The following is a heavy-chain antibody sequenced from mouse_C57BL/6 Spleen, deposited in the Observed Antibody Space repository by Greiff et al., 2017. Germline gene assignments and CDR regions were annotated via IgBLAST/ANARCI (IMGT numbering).Heavy chain of an antibody. CDR2: IDPSDSET. V-gene: IGHV1-52*01. D-gene: IGHD1-1*01. Sequence: VQLQQPGAELVRPGSSVKLSCKASGYTFTSYWMHWVKQRPIQGLEWIGNIDPSDSETHYNQKFKDKATLTVDKSSSTAYMQLSSLTSEDSAVYYCARYGRGYAMDYWGQGTSVTVSS. CDR1: GYTFTSYW. J-gene: IGHJ4*01. CDR3: ARYGRGYAMDY.